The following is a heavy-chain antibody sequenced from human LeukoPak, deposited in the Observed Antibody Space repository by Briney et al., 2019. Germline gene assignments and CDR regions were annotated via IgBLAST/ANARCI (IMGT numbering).Heavy chain of an antibody. V-gene: IGHV4-34*01. D-gene: IGHD4-23*01. Sequence: SETLSLTCAVYGGSFSGYYWSWIRQPPGKGLEWIGEINHSGSTNYNPSLKSRVTISVDTSKNQFSLKLSSVTAADTAVYYCAGRRYGGNSNYYYGMDVWGQGTTVTASS. CDR2: INHSGST. CDR1: GGSFSGYY. CDR3: AGRRYGGNSNYYYGMDV. J-gene: IGHJ6*02.